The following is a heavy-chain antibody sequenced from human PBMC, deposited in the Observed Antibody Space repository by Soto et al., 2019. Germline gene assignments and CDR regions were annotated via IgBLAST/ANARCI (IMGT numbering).Heavy chain of an antibody. D-gene: IGHD5-12*01. V-gene: IGHV3-23*01. CDR2: VSGSSAGI. CDR1: GFTFSSYA. Sequence: PGGSLRLSCAASGFTFSSYAMNWVRQVPGKGLEWVSTVSGSSAGIYYADSVKGRFTISRDNSRNTLYLQMNSLRAEDTAIYYCAKGRSGYVPFDFWGQGTLVTVSS. CDR3: AKGRSGYVPFDF. J-gene: IGHJ4*02.